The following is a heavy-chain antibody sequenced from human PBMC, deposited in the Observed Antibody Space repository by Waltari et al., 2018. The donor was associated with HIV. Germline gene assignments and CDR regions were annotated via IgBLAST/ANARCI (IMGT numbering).Heavy chain of an antibody. CDR1: GFTVNKQG. J-gene: IGHJ4*02. Sequence: QVQLVESGGGVVQPGRSLRLSCAASGFTVNKQGMTWVRQAPGKGLDWVAVICDDGSNKYYADSVNGRFTISRDNSKNTVYLQMNSLRAEDTAVYYCARAAYGDYNSFDYWGQGTLATVSS. CDR2: ICDDGSNK. V-gene: IGHV3-33*01. CDR3: ARAAYGDYNSFDY. D-gene: IGHD4-17*01.